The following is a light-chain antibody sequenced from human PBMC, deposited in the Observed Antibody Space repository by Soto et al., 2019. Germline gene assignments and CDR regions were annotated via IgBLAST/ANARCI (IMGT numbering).Light chain of an antibody. J-gene: IGKJ1*01. CDR3: QQYGTSPWA. CDR2: AAS. CDR1: QSVGRNY. V-gene: IGKV3-20*01. Sequence: EIVLTQCPGTLSLSPGERATLSCRASQSVGRNYVAWYQQKPGQAPRVIIYAASNRASGIPARFSGSGSGSDFTLTISRLEPEDFAVYYCQQYGTSPWAVGQGTKVEIK.